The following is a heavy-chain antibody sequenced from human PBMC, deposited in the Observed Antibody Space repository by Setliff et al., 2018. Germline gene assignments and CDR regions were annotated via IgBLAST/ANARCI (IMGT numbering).Heavy chain of an antibody. CDR2: INHSGST. D-gene: IGHD5-18*01. Sequence: PSETLSLTCAVYGGSFSGYYWSWIRQPPGKGLEWIGEINHSGSTNYNPSLKSRVTISVDTSKNQFSLKLSSVTAADTAVYYCMGSYGSWGYYFDYWGQGTPVTVSS. J-gene: IGHJ4*02. CDR3: MGSYGSWGYYFDY. CDR1: GGSFSGYY. V-gene: IGHV4-34*01.